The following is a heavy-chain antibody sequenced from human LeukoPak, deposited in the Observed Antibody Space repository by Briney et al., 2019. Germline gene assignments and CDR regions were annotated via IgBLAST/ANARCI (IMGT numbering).Heavy chain of an antibody. CDR3: ARLPPSVFGVGTGDFDY. D-gene: IGHD2-8*02. CDR1: GITFSTYG. Sequence: PGKSLRLSCEVSGITFSTYGMYWVRQAPGKGLESVAVISYDGSKTYYADSVKGRSTISRDNPKNMVYLQLNSLTSDDTAVYYCARLPPSVFGVGTGDFDYWGQGTLVTVSS. V-gene: IGHV3-30*03. CDR2: ISYDGSKT. J-gene: IGHJ4*02.